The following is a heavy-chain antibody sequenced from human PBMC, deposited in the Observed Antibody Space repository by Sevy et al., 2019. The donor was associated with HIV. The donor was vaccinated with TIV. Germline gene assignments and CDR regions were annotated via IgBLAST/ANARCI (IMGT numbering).Heavy chain of an antibody. CDR3: ARERGYTYLFMDI. V-gene: IGHV4-30-4*01. CDR1: GGATTSGDYY. CDR2: IYHSASI. Sequence: SETLSLTCTVSGGATTSGDYYWNWIRQPPGKGLEWIGYIYHSASIFYNPSLQSRAIISQDTSKNQFSLKLSSVTAADTAVYFCARERGYTYLFMDIWGQGTPVTVSS. D-gene: IGHD5-18*01. J-gene: IGHJ4*02.